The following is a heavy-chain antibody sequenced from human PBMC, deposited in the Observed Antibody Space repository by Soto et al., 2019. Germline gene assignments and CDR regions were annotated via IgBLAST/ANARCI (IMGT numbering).Heavy chain of an antibody. CDR1: GVSFSSYA. Sequence: QVQLVQSGAEVMKPGSSVRVSCKLSGVSFSSYAINWVRQAPGQGLELMGAIIPISGPTNYAQKCQGRVTITADESTSTVFMELSRLRSEDTAVYYCATTDAPIWPRWGQGTLFSVSS. CDR2: IIPISGPT. V-gene: IGHV1-69*01. CDR3: ATTDAPIWPR. D-gene: IGHD2-21*01. J-gene: IGHJ4*02.